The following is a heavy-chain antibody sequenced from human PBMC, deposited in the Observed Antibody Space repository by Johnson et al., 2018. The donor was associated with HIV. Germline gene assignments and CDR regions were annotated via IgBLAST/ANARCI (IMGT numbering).Heavy chain of an antibody. J-gene: IGHJ3*02. CDR2: IGTAGDT. Sequence: VQLVESGGGLVQPGGSLRLSCAASGFTFSSYDMHWVRQATGKGLEWVSAIGTAGDTYYADSVKGRFTISRDNAKNSLYLQMNSLRAGDTAVYYCARSGWYGAFDIWGQGTMVTVSS. D-gene: IGHD6-19*01. CDR3: ARSGWYGAFDI. CDR1: GFTFSSYD. V-gene: IGHV3-13*01.